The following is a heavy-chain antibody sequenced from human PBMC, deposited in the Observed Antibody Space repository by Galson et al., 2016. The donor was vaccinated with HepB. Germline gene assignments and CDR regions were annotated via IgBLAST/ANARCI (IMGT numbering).Heavy chain of an antibody. CDR2: ISAAGGTT. CDR3: TSGGLRGEVALNYYFQF. J-gene: IGHJ2*01. Sequence: SLRLSCAASGLSFGTYSMTWVRQPPGQGLEWVSSISAAGGTTYFADSVKGRFTISRDNAKRSLYLQMNSLRPEDTALYFCTSGGLRGEVALNYYFQFWGRGTQVTVSS. D-gene: IGHD4-11*01. CDR1: GLSFGTYS. V-gene: IGHV3-23*01.